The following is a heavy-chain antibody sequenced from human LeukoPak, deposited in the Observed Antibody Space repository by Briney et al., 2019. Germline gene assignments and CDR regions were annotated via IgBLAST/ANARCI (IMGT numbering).Heavy chain of an antibody. Sequence: GGSLRLSCTASGFTFSSYAMSWVRQAPGKGLEWVSTISGSGGSTYYADSVKGRFTISRDNSKNTLFLQMNSLRAEDTAVYYCAELGITMIGGVWGKGTTVTISS. CDR1: GFTFSSYA. CDR2: ISGSGGST. J-gene: IGHJ6*04. V-gene: IGHV3-23*01. CDR3: AELGITMIGGV. D-gene: IGHD3-10*02.